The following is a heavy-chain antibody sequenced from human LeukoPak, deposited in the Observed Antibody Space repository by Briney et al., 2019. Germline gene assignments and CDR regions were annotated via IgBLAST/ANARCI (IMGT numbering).Heavy chain of an antibody. Sequence: PGGSLRLSCAASGFTFSSYAMHWVRQAPGKGLEWVAVISYDGSNKYYADSVKGRFTISRDNSKNTLYLQMNSLRAEDTAVYYCARDPFSYYDSSGYLGGGAFDIWGQGTMVTVSS. CDR3: ARDPFSYYDSSGYLGGGAFDI. V-gene: IGHV3-30*04. D-gene: IGHD3-22*01. J-gene: IGHJ3*02. CDR2: ISYDGSNK. CDR1: GFTFSSYA.